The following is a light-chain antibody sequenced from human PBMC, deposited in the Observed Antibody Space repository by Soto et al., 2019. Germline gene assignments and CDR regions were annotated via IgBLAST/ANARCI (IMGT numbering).Light chain of an antibody. V-gene: IGLV2-14*03. Sequence: QSVLTQPASVSGSPGQSITISCTGTSSDVGAYNYVSWYQHHPGKAPKLLIYDVTNRPSGVSNRFSGSKSGNTASLTISGLQPEDETDYYCSSYTSSSTYVFGLGTKLTVL. CDR3: SSYTSSSTYV. CDR1: SSDVGAYNY. J-gene: IGLJ1*01. CDR2: DVT.